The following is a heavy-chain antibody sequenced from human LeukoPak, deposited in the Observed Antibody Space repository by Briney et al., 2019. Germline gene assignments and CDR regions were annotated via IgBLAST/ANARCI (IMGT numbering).Heavy chain of an antibody. D-gene: IGHD7-27*01. CDR3: ATRRRAGAAPSAFDI. Sequence: ASVKVSFKSSGYTFTSFHINWVRQAPGQGLEWMGWMNPNSGDTAYAHKFQGRITMTRSTSITTAYMELSSLRSEDTAVYYCATRRRAGAAPSAFDIWGQGTMVTVSS. J-gene: IGHJ3*02. V-gene: IGHV1-8*01. CDR2: MNPNSGDT. CDR1: GYTFTSFH.